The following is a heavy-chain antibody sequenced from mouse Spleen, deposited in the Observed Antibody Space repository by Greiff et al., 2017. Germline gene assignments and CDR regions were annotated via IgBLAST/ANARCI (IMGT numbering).Heavy chain of an antibody. CDR1: GFTFSSYG. CDR2: ISGGGSYT. V-gene: IGHV5-9-2*01. CDR3: ARQRYYGSSHDY. J-gene: IGHJ2*01. Sequence: EVQLVESGGGLVKPGGSLKLSCAASGFTFSSYGMSWVRQTPEKRLEWVATISGGGSYTYYPDSVKGRFTISRDNAKNNLYLQMSSLRSEDTALYYCARQRYYGSSHDYWGQGTTLTVSS. D-gene: IGHD1-1*01.